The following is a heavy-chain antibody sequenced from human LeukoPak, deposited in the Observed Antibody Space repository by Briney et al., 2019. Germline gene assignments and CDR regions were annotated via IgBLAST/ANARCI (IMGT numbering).Heavy chain of an antibody. Sequence: GRSLRLSCAASGFTFSSYAMHGVRQAPGKGLEWVAVISYDGSNKYYADSVKGRFTISRDNSKNTLYLQMNSLRAEDTAVYYCAKDHYYGSGSDAFDIWGQGTMVTVSS. V-gene: IGHV3-30*07. CDR3: AKDHYYGSGSDAFDI. J-gene: IGHJ3*02. CDR1: GFTFSSYA. CDR2: ISYDGSNK. D-gene: IGHD3-10*01.